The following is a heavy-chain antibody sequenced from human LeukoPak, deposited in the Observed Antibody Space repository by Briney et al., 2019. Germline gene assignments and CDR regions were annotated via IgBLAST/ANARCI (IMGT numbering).Heavy chain of an antibody. J-gene: IGHJ4*02. CDR1: GNTFTGYD. D-gene: IGHD2-15*01. V-gene: IGHV1-2*02. CDR2: INPNSGGT. Sequence: ASVKVSGKAAGNTFTGYDMHWGRQAPGQGLEWMGWINPNSGGTNYAQKFQGRVTMTSDTSISSAYMELSRLRSDDTAVYYCARRPQYCRGGACYDWGQGTLVTVSS. CDR3: ARRPQYCRGGACYD.